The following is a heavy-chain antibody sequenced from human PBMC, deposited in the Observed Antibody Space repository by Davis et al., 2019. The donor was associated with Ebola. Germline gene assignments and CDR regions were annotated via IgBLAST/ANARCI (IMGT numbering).Heavy chain of an antibody. Sequence: GGSLRLSCPASGFTFSSYAMHWVRQAPGKGLEWVAVISYDGSNKYYADSVKGRFTISRDNSKNTLYLQMNSLRAEDTAVYYCARDRFSGSFDYWGQGTLVTASS. CDR3: ARDRFSGSFDY. CDR2: ISYDGSNK. V-gene: IGHV3-30*04. J-gene: IGHJ4*02. D-gene: IGHD3-3*01. CDR1: GFTFSSYA.